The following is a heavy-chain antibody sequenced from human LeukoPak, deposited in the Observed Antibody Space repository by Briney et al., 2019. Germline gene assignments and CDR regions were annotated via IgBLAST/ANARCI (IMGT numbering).Heavy chain of an antibody. J-gene: IGHJ6*03. V-gene: IGHV6-1*01. CDR2: TYYRSKWYN. CDR3: ARSITSYGSGSYYKGYYYYYMDV. Sequence: SQTLSLTCVISGDSVSSNSAAWNWIRQSPSRGLEWLGRTYYRSKWYNDYAVSVKSRITINPDTSKNQFSLKLSSVTAADTAVYYCARSITSYGSGSYYKGYYYYYMDVWGKGTTVTISS. D-gene: IGHD3-10*01. CDR1: GDSVSSNSAA.